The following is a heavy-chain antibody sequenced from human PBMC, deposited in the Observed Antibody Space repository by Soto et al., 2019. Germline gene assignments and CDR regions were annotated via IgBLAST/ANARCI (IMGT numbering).Heavy chain of an antibody. J-gene: IGHJ6*02. CDR3: ARVSVFGIFAYGMDV. CDR2: ISSSGSTI. D-gene: IGHD3-10*02. Sequence: PGGSLRLSCAASGFTFSSYEMNWVRQAPGKGLEWVSYISSSGSTIYYADSVKGRFTISRDNAKNSLYLQMNSLRAEDTAVYYCARVSVFGIFAYGMDVWGQGTTVTVSS. CDR1: GFTFSSYE. V-gene: IGHV3-48*03.